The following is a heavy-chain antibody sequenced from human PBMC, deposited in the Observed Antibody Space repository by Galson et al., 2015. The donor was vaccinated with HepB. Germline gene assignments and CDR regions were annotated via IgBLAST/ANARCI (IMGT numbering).Heavy chain of an antibody. D-gene: IGHD3-22*01. Sequence: SETLSLTCTVSGGSISSSSYYWGWIRQPPGKGLEWIGSMYYSGCTYYNPSLKSRVTISVDTSKNQLSLKLSSVTAADTAVYYCARQRFTMIVVITKLDAFDIWGQGTMVTVSS. CDR3: ARQRFTMIVVITKLDAFDI. CDR2: MYYSGCT. V-gene: IGHV4-39*01. J-gene: IGHJ3*02. CDR1: GGSISSSSYY.